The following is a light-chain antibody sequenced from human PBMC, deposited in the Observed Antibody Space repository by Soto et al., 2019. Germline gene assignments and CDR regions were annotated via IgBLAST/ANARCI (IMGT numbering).Light chain of an antibody. CDR1: SSNIGNNY. CDR3: GTWDSSLSAPV. Sequence: QPVLTQPPSVSAAPGQKVTISCSGSSSNIGNNYVSWYQQLPGTAPKLLIYDNNKRPSGIPDRFSGSKSGTSATLGITGLQTGDEADYYCGTWDSSLSAPVFGGGTKLTVL. J-gene: IGLJ2*01. CDR2: DNN. V-gene: IGLV1-51*01.